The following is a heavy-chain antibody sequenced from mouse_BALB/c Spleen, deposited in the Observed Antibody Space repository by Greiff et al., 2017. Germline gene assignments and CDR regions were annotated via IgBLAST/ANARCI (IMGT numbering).Heavy chain of an antibody. V-gene: IGHV1-63*02. CDR3: ARDDYDGYAMDY. D-gene: IGHD2-4*01. CDR1: GYTFTNYW. J-gene: IGHJ4*01. Sequence: VKLQQSGAELVRPGTSVKMSCKAAGYTFTNYWIGWVKQRPGHGLEWIGDIYPGGGYTNYNEKFKGKATLTADTSSSPAYMQLSSLTSEASAIYYCARDDYDGYAMDYWGQGTSVTVSS. CDR2: IYPGGGYT.